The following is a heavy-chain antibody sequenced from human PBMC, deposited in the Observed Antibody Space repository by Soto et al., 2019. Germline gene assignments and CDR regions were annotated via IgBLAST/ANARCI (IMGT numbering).Heavy chain of an antibody. CDR2: ISYPGST. CDR3: ARVREDDDYGEGWFDP. J-gene: IGHJ5*02. CDR1: GDSISSYY. Sequence: QVQLQESGPGLVKPSETLSLTCTVSGDSISSYYWSWIRQPPGKGLKWIGYISYPGSTNYNPSLKIRVTIPVDPPTTQFSLKLSSVTAADTAVYYCARVREDDDYGEGWFDPWGQGTLVTVSS. V-gene: IGHV4-59*01. D-gene: IGHD4-17*01.